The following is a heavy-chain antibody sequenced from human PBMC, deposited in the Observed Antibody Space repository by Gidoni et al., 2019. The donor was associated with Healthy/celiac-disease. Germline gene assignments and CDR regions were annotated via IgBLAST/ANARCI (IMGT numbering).Heavy chain of an antibody. V-gene: IGHV3-30*02. CDR3: AKIGPYSSGWFDP. Sequence: QVQLVESGGGVVQPGGSLRLSCAASGFTFSSYGMHWVRQAPGKGLELVAFIRYDGSNKYYADSVKGRFTISRDNSKNTLYLQMNSLRAEDTAVYYCAKIGPYSSGWFDPWGQGTLVTVSS. CDR2: IRYDGSNK. D-gene: IGHD6-19*01. CDR1: GFTFSSYG. J-gene: IGHJ5*02.